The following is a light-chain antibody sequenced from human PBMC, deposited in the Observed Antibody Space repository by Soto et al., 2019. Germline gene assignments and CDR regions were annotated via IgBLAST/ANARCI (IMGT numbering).Light chain of an antibody. CDR3: QHYNSYSEA. V-gene: IGKV3-15*01. CDR2: DAS. Sequence: EIVMTQSPATLSVSPGERVTLSCKASQSAISNLAWYQQKPGQTPRLLIYDASTRATDIPARFSGSGSGTECTLTISSLQPDDFSTYYCQHYNSYSEALGQGTKVDIK. J-gene: IGKJ1*01. CDR1: QSAISN.